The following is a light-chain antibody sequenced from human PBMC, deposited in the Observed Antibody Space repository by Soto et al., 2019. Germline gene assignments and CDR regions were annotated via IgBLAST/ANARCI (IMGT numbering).Light chain of an antibody. Sequence: SALTQPTSVSVSPGQSLTISCTGPSSDIGVYNYVSWYQHHPGEAPKLTICDVSDRPTGFSNRVSASKSGNTASLTISELQAEDEADYYCSTYTSSSTPWVFGTGTKVTVL. CDR3: STYTSSSTPWV. V-gene: IGLV2-14*03. CDR1: SSDIGVYNY. CDR2: DVS. J-gene: IGLJ1*01.